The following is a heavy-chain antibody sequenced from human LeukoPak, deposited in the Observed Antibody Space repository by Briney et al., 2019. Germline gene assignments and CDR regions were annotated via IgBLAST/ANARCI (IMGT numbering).Heavy chain of an antibody. Sequence: GGSLRLSCAASGFTFSSYGMHWVRQAPGKGLEWVAFIRYDGSNKYCADSVKGRFTISRDNSKNTLYLQMNSLRAEDTAVYYCAKEMVYYGSGSTLDYWGQGTLVTVSS. CDR1: GFTFSSYG. CDR2: IRYDGSNK. V-gene: IGHV3-30*02. J-gene: IGHJ4*02. CDR3: AKEMVYYGSGSTLDY. D-gene: IGHD3-10*01.